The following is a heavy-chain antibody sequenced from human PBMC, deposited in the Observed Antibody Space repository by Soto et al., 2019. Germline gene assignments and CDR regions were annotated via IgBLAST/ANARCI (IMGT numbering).Heavy chain of an antibody. D-gene: IGHD2-2*01. J-gene: IGHJ4*02. V-gene: IGHV3-30-3*01. CDR1: GFTFSSYA. CDR2: ISYDGSKK. Sequence: QVQLVESGGGVVQPGRSLRLSCAASGFTFSSYAMHWVRQAPGKGLEWVAVISYDGSKKYYADSVKGRFTISRDNSKNTLYLQMNSLRAEDTAVYYCARDLDLVAIDYWGQGTLVTVSS. CDR3: ARDLDLVAIDY.